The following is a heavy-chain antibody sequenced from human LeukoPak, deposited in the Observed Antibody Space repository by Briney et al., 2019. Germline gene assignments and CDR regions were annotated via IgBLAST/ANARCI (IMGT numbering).Heavy chain of an antibody. V-gene: IGHV3-7*01. CDR2: IKQDGSEK. Sequence: PGGSLRLSCAASGFTFNDYWMTWVRQAPGKGVERVANIKQDGSEKYYVDSVKGRFTISRDNAKNSLYLQMNTLRAEDTAVYYCARGGATTFGLWGNAFDIWGQGTMVTVSS. CDR3: ARGGATTFGLWGNAFDI. CDR1: GFTFNDYW. D-gene: IGHD3-3*01. J-gene: IGHJ3*02.